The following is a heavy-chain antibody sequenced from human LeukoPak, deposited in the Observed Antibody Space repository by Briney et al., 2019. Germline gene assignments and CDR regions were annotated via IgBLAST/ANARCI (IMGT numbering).Heavy chain of an antibody. Sequence: GESLKISCKGSGYSFTSYWIGWVRQMPGKGLEWMGIIYPGDSDTRYSPSFQGQVTISADKSISTAYLQWSSLEASDTAMYYCARRYYGSGSYYNWFDPWGLGTLVTVSS. V-gene: IGHV5-51*01. CDR3: ARRYYGSGSYYNWFDP. D-gene: IGHD3-10*01. CDR1: GYSFTSYW. J-gene: IGHJ5*02. CDR2: IYPGDSDT.